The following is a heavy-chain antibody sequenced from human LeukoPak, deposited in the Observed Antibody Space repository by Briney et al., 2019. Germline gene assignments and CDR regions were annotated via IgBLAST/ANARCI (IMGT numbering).Heavy chain of an antibody. V-gene: IGHV1-8*01. CDR1: GYTFTSYD. CDR3: ARRVEYYDFWSGYYTEGNYYYYMDV. D-gene: IGHD3-3*01. Sequence: ASVKVSCKASGYTFTSYDINWVRQATGQGLEWMGWMNPNSGNTGYAQKFQGRVTMTRNTSISTAYMELSSLRSEDTVVYYCARRVEYYDFWSGYYTEGNYYYYMDVWGKGTTVTVSS. CDR2: MNPNSGNT. J-gene: IGHJ6*03.